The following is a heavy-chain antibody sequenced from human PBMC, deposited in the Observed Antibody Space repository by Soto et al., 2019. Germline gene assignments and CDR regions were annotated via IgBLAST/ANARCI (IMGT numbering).Heavy chain of an antibody. CDR1: GGSISSYY. CDR2: IYYSGST. J-gene: IGHJ6*02. D-gene: IGHD3-10*01. Sequence: ETLSLTCTVTGGSISSYYWSWIRQPQGKGLEWIGYIYYSGSTNYNPSLKSRVTISVDTSKNQFSLKLSSLRSEDTAVYYCARGYYQLMVRGGIIKDGMDVWGQGTTVTVSS. V-gene: IGHV4-59*01. CDR3: ARGYYQLMVRGGIIKDGMDV.